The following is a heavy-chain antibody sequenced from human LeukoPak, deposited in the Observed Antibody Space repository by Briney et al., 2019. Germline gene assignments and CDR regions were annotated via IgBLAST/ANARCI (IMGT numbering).Heavy chain of an antibody. CDR2: IWYDGSNK. Sequence: QPGGSLRLSCAASGFTFSSYGMHWVRQAPGKGLEWVAVIWYDGSNKYYADSVKGRFTISRDNSKNTLYLQMNSLRAEDTAVYYCARDYCGGDCYRFDYWGQGTLVTVSS. CDR1: GFTFSSYG. J-gene: IGHJ4*02. D-gene: IGHD2-21*02. V-gene: IGHV3-33*01. CDR3: ARDYCGGDCYRFDY.